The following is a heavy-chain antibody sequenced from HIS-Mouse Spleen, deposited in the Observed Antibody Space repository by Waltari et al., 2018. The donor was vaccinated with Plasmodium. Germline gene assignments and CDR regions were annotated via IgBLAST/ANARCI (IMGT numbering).Heavy chain of an antibody. D-gene: IGHD1-7*01. J-gene: IGHJ6*02. CDR3: ARDRETGTSLVYYGMDV. V-gene: IGHV1-69*04. CDR1: GGTFSSYA. CDR2: ITPILGKA. Sequence: QVQLVQSGAEVKKPGSSVKVACKASGGTFSSYAISWVRQAPGQGLEWMGRITPILGKANNRQKFQGRVTITAEKSTSTAYMELGSLRSEDTAVYYCARDRETGTSLVYYGMDVWGQGTTVTVSS.